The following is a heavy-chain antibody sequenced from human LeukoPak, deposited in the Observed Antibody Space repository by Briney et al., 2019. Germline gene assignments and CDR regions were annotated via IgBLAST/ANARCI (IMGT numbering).Heavy chain of an antibody. Sequence: PSGTLSLTCAVSGGSISSGNWWSWIRQPAGKGLEWIGRIYTSGSTNYNPSLKSRVTMSVDTSKNQFSLKLSSVTAADTAVYYCARDNEGYGYWGQGTLVTVSS. CDR2: IYTSGST. D-gene: IGHD5-18*01. J-gene: IGHJ4*02. V-gene: IGHV4-4*07. CDR3: ARDNEGYGY. CDR1: GGSISSGNW.